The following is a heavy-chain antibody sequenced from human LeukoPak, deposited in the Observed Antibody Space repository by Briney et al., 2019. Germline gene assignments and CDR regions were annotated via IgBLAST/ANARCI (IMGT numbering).Heavy chain of an antibody. J-gene: IGHJ5*02. CDR1: GFTFSDCA. D-gene: IGHD2-2*01. V-gene: IGHV3-30*02. CDR3: ARGCSSTSCPGWFDP. CDR2: IRYDGSNK. Sequence: GGSLRLSCAASGFTFSDCAMHWVRQSPGKGLEWVAFIRYDGSNKYYADSVKGRFTISRDNSKNTLYLQMNSLRAEDTAVYYCARGCSSTSCPGWFDPWGQGTLVTVSS.